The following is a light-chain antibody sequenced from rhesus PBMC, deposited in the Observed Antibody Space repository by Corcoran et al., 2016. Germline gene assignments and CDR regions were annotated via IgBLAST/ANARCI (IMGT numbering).Light chain of an antibody. V-gene: IGLV2-32*02. J-gene: IGLJ6*01. CDR2: EVS. Sequence: QAALTQPRSVSGSPGQSVTISCTGTSSDIGGYNYVSWYQQHPGTAPKLMIYEVSKRPSGVSDRFSGSKSGNTASLTISGLQAEDEADYYCSSNAGSYTVVFGSGTKLTVL. CDR1: SSDIGGYNY. CDR3: SSNAGSYTVV.